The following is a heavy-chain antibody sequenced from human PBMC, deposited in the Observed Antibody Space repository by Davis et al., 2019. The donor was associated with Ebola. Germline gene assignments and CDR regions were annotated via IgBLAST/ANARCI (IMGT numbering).Heavy chain of an antibody. J-gene: IGHJ4*02. CDR2: IYSDTNT. V-gene: IGHV3-53*01. CDR3: AGDAGGWQQLVGY. D-gene: IGHD5-24*01. CDR1: GFTVSSNY. Sequence: GESLKISCAASGFTVSSNYMSWVRQAPGKGLEWVSLIYSDTNTHYADSVKGRFTISRDNSKTTWYLQMNSLRVEDTAVYYCAGDAGGWQQLVGYWGQGTLVTVSS.